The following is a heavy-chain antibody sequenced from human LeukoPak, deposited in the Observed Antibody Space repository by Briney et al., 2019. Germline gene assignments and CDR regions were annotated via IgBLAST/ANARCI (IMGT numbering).Heavy chain of an antibody. CDR2: ISYDGSNK. CDR1: GFTFSSYG. J-gene: IGHJ3*02. V-gene: IGHV3-30*18. CDR3: AKSAAVADKGPDAFDI. Sequence: GGSLRLSCAASGFTFSSYGMHWVRQAPGKGLEWVAVISYDGSNKYYADSVKGRFTISRDNSKNTLYLQMNSLRAEDTAVYYCAKSAAVADKGPDAFDIWGQGTMVTVSS. D-gene: IGHD6-19*01.